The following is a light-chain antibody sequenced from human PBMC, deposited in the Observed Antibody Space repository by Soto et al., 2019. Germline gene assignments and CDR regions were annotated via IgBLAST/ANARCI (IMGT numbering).Light chain of an antibody. Sequence: DIQMTQSPSTLSAPVGDRVTITCRASQSISIWLAWYQQKPGKAPKLLIYKTSSIETGVPSRFSGSGCGTELTLTLSSLQPDDFATYYCQQYDTYTGTFGQGTKGEI. CDR2: KTS. J-gene: IGKJ1*01. CDR1: QSISIW. CDR3: QQYDTYTGT. V-gene: IGKV1-5*03.